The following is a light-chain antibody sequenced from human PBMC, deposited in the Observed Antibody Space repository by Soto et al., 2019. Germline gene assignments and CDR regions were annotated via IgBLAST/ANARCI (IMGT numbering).Light chain of an antibody. CDR2: EVN. J-gene: IGLJ3*02. V-gene: IGLV2-8*01. CDR3: SSYSASNNRWV. CDR1: SGDVGAYNY. Sequence: QSALTQPPSASGSPGQSVTISCTGTSGDVGAYNYVSWYQQYPGTAPRLIIYEVNKRPSGVPDRFSGSKSGNTASLTVSGLQAEDEAEYHCSSYSASNNRWVFGGGTKLTVL.